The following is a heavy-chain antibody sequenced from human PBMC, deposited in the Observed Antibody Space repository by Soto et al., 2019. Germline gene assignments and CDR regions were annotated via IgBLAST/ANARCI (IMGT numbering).Heavy chain of an antibody. D-gene: IGHD5-18*01. J-gene: IGHJ4*02. Sequence: GGSLRLSCAASGFTFSSYAMSWVRQAPGKGLEWVSAISGSGGSTYYADSVKGRFTISRDKSKNTLYLQMNSLRAEDTAVYFCARAKGYTYGYFYFDYWGQGTLVTVSS. CDR2: ISGSGGST. CDR1: GFTFSSYA. CDR3: ARAKGYTYGYFYFDY. V-gene: IGHV3-23*01.